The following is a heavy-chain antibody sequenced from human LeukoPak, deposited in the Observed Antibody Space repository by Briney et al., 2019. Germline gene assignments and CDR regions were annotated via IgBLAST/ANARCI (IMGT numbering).Heavy chain of an antibody. V-gene: IGHV3-30*03. CDR1: GFTFSSYA. CDR2: ISYDGSNK. Sequence: GGSLRLSCAASGFTFSSYAMHWVRQAPGKGLEWVAVISYDGSNKYHAESVKGRFTISRDNSKNALYLQMNSLRAEDTAVYYCARVRLDYYYYYGMDVWGQGTTVTVSS. CDR3: ARVRLDYYYYYGMDV. D-gene: IGHD3-22*01. J-gene: IGHJ6*02.